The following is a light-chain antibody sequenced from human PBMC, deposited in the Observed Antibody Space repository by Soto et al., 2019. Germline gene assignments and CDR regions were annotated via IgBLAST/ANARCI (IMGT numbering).Light chain of an antibody. CDR3: SSCAGNNNLV. CDR1: RSDVGGYNY. J-gene: IGLJ2*01. Sequence: QSALTQPPSASGSPGQSVTISCTGTRSDVGGYNYVSWYQQHPGKAPKLMISEVSKRPSGVPDRFSGSKSGNTASLTVSGLQAEDEADYYCSSCAGNNNLVFGGGTKLTVL. V-gene: IGLV2-8*01. CDR2: EVS.